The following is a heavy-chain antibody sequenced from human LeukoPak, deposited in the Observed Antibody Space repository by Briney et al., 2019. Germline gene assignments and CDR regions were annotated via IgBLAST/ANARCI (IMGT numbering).Heavy chain of an antibody. J-gene: IGHJ4*02. CDR1: GYPFSDHY. CDR3: VRDLGGRSGH. V-gene: IGHV3-72*01. Sequence: PGGSLRLSCAVSGYPFSDHYIDWVRQAPGKGLEWVGQTRNKANNYATEYAASIKGRFIISRDDSRNSVYLQMNSLKTEDTAVYYCVRDLGGRSGHWGQGTLVTVSS. CDR2: TRNKANNYAT. D-gene: IGHD1-26*01.